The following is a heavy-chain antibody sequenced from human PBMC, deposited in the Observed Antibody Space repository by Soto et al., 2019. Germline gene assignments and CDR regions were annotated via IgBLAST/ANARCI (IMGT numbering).Heavy chain of an antibody. J-gene: IGHJ6*02. CDR3: ARDWGFGYYGMDV. CDR2: INSDGGST. D-gene: IGHD3-16*01. V-gene: IGHV3-74*01. CDR1: GFTFSSYW. Sequence: PGGSLRLSCAASGFTFSSYWMHWVRQAPGKGLVWVSRINSDGGSTSYADSVKGRFTISRDNAKNTLYLQMNSLRAEDTAVYYCARDWGFGYYGMDVWGQGTTVTVSS.